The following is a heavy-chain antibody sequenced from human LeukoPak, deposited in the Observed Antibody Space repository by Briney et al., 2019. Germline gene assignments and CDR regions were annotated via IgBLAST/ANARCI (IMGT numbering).Heavy chain of an antibody. J-gene: IGHJ4*02. CDR1: GYTFTSYD. D-gene: IGHD4-17*01. CDR3: ARVGEGDYAFDY. V-gene: IGHV1-8*03. Sequence: ASVKVSCKASGYTFTSYDINWVRQATGQGLEWMGWMNPNSGNTGYAQKFQGRVTITRNTSMSTAYMELSSLRSEDPAVYYCARVGEGDYAFDYWGQGTLVTVSS. CDR2: MNPNSGNT.